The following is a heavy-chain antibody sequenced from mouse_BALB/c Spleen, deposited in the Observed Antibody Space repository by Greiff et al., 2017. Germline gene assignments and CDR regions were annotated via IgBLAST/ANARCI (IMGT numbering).Heavy chain of an antibody. Sequence: VQLQQSGAELVRPGTSVKISCKASGYTFTNYWLGWVKQRPGHGLEWIGDIYPGGGYTNYNEKFKGKATLTADTSSSTAYMQLSSLTSEDSAVYFCARGRDYGNYVGYYFDYWGQGTTLTVSS. J-gene: IGHJ2*01. CDR3: ARGRDYGNYVGYYFDY. CDR2: IYPGGGYT. CDR1: GYTFTNYW. V-gene: IGHV1-63*02. D-gene: IGHD2-1*01.